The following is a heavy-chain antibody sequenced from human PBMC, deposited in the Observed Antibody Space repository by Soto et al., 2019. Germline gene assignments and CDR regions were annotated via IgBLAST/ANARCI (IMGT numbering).Heavy chain of an antibody. V-gene: IGHV3-30-3*01. CDR2: ISYDGSNK. CDR3: ARARYGYGVDY. J-gene: IGHJ4*02. D-gene: IGHD5-18*01. CDR1: GFTFSRYA. Sequence: PVGSLRLSFAASGFTFSRYAMHWVLQAPGKGLEWVAVISYDGSNKYYADSVKGRFTISRDNSKNTLYLQMNSLRAEETAVYYCARARYGYGVDYWGQGTLVTVSS.